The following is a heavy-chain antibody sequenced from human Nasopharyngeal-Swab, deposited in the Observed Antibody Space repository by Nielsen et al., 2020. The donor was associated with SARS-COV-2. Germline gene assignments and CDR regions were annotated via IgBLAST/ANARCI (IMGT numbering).Heavy chain of an antibody. CDR2: VYYSGST. Sequence: SETLSLTCTVSGGSVSSGGYYWNWIRQPPGKGLEWIGYVYYSGSTYYNPSLKSRVTISVDTSKNQFSLKLSSVTAADTAVYYCARKYGPTGPWYFDLWGRGTLVTVSS. CDR1: GGSVSSGGYY. D-gene: IGHD4-17*01. J-gene: IGHJ2*01. V-gene: IGHV4-61*08. CDR3: ARKYGPTGPWYFDL.